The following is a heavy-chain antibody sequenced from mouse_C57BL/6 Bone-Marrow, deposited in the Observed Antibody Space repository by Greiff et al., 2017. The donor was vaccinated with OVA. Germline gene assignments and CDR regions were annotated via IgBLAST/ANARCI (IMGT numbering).Heavy chain of an antibody. V-gene: IGHV1-72*01. D-gene: IGHD2-3*01. CDR2: IDPNSGGT. J-gene: IGHJ2*01. Sequence: VQLLQSGAELVKPGASVKLSCKASGYTFTCYWMHWVKQRPGRGLEWIGRIDPNSGGTKYNEKLQSRFILSVAKPSSTAYMQHSSLTSDDSAVYYSARAWLLLDYWGQGTTLTVSS. CDR3: ARAWLLLDY. CDR1: GYTFTCYW.